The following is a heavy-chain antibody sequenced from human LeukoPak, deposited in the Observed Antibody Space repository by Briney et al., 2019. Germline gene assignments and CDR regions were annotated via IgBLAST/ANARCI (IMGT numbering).Heavy chain of an antibody. CDR2: ISSSSSTI. CDR3: ARVVGGSGSYLH. J-gene: IGHJ4*02. D-gene: IGHD3-10*01. Sequence: GGSLRLSCAASGFTFSGYSMNWVRQAPGKGLEWFSYISSSSSTIHYADSVKGRFTISRDNVKNPLYLQMNSLRGEDTAVYYCARVVGGSGSYLHWGQGTLVTVSS. V-gene: IGHV3-48*01. CDR1: GFTFSGYS.